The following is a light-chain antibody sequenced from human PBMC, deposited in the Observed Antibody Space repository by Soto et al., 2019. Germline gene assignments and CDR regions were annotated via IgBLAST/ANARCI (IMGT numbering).Light chain of an antibody. V-gene: IGKV3-20*01. Sequence: EIVLTQSPGTLSLSPGERATLSCRASQSVSSSFLAWYQQKPGQAPRVLIYGASSRATGIPDRFSGSGSGTDFTLTISRLEPEDFAVFYCQQYDSSPYTVGQGTKLEIK. CDR3: QQYDSSPYT. J-gene: IGKJ2*01. CDR1: QSVSSSF. CDR2: GAS.